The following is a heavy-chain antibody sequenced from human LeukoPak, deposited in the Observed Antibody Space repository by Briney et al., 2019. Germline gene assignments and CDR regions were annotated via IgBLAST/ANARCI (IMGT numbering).Heavy chain of an antibody. Sequence: ASVKVSCKASGYTFTNYGISWVRQAPGQGREWMGWISGYNGDSYYVQKFQGRVTMTTDTSTTTAYMELTSLRSDDTAVYYCAREKYRSGFDYWGQGTPVTVSS. CDR3: AREKYRSGFDY. J-gene: IGHJ4*02. D-gene: IGHD5-12*01. CDR2: ISGYNGDS. V-gene: IGHV1-18*01. CDR1: GYTFTNYG.